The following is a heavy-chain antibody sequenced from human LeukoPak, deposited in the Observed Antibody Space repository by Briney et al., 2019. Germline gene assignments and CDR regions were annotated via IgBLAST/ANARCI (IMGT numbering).Heavy chain of an antibody. CDR3: VLDYSGSGSYYRDY. CDR1: GITVSSNF. D-gene: IGHD3-10*01. Sequence: GGSLRLSCAASGITVSSNFMCWVRQAPGKGLQCVSVLFTGYSAYYADSVKGRFTISRDNSKNTLYLQMNSLRVEDTAVYYCVLDYSGSGSYYRDYWGQGTLVTVSS. V-gene: IGHV3-66*01. CDR2: LFTGYSA. J-gene: IGHJ4*02.